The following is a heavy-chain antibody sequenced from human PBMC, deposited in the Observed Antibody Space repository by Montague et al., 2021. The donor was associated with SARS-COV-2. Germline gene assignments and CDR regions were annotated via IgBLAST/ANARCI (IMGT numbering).Heavy chain of an antibody. D-gene: IGHD3-10*01. J-gene: IGHJ5*02. CDR1: HXSNARDDF. CDR2: IHHSGTT. V-gene: IGHV4-38-2*02. CDR3: ARYFSSSGHNWFDP. Sequence: SETLSLTCTVSHXSNARDDFWVWIRQSPGRGLQWIATIHHSGTTYYNPSLMGRVTISVDTSRNQFSLSLRSVTDADTAVYYCARYFSSSGHNWFDPWGQGTQVTVSA.